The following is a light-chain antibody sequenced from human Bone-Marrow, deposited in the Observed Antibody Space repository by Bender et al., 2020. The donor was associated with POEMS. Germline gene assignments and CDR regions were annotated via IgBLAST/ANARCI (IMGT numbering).Light chain of an antibody. V-gene: IGLV2-14*03. J-gene: IGLJ3*02. CDR3: QSYDNSLGGWV. Sequence: QSALTQPASVSASPGQSITISCTGTSSDVGGYKYVSWYQQHPGKAPKLMIYDSSNRPSGVPDRFSGSKSGTSASLAITGLQAEDEGDYYCQSYDNSLGGWVFGGGTKLTVL. CDR2: DSS. CDR1: SSDVGGYKY.